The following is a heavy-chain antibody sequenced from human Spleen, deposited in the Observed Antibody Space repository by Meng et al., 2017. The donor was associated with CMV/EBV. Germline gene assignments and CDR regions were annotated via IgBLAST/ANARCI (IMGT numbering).Heavy chain of an antibody. V-gene: IGHV4-39*07. J-gene: IGHJ5*02. D-gene: IGHD3-10*01. CDR3: ALTMDNWFDP. Sequence: CPVSGGSMGRGTYHWAWIRQPPGKGLEWIGSIYYSGTTYYNPSLKSRVTISGDTSKNQFYLSLHSLTAADTAVYYCALTMDNWFDPWGQGTLVTVSS. CDR1: GGSMGRGTYH. CDR2: IYYSGTT.